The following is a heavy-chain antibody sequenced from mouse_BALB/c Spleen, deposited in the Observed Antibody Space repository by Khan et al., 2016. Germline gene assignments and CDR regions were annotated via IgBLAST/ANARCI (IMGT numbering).Heavy chain of an antibody. CDR1: GFSLTSYG. V-gene: IGHV2-2*02. J-gene: IGHJ3*01. CDR2: IWSGGST. Sequence: QVQLKESGPGLVQPSQSLSITCTVSGFSLTSYGVHWVRQSPGKGLEWLGVIWSGGSTDSNAAFISRLSISKDNSKSQVFFKMNSLQANDTAIYYCAIWAYWGQGTLVTVSA. CDR3: AIWAY.